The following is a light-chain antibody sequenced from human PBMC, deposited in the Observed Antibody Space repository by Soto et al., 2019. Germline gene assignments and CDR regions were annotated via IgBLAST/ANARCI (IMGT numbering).Light chain of an antibody. V-gene: IGKV3-15*01. J-gene: IGKJ1*01. CDR3: QQYSNWPPWT. CDR1: QSLGGN. CDR2: RAS. Sequence: EMVMTQSPATLAVSPGDTATLSCRASQSLGGNLAWYQQKPGQGPRLLIFRASSRATGVPARFSASGSGTEFTLTISGLQSEDFAIYYCQQYSNWPPWTFGPGTKVEIK.